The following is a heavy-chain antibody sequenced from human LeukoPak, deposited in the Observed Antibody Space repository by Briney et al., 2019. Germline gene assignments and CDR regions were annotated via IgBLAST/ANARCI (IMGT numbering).Heavy chain of an antibody. CDR3: TRSVAWNERFDS. CDR1: GGSISSYY. Sequence: SETLSLTCTVSGGSISSYYWSWIRQPPGKGLEWIGYIYYSGSTNYNPSLKSRVTVSVDTSKNQFSLRLTSVTAADTALYYCTRSVAWNERFDSWGQGTLVTVSS. V-gene: IGHV4-59*08. J-gene: IGHJ4*02. D-gene: IGHD1-1*01. CDR2: IYYSGST.